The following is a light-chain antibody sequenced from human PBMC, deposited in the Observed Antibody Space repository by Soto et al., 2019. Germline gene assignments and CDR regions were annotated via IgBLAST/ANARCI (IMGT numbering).Light chain of an antibody. J-gene: IGLJ2*01. Sequence: QLVLTQSPSASASVGASVKLTCTLSSGPSSYAIAWHQQQPEKAPRYLMKLNSDGSHNKGDGIPDRFSGSSSGAEHYLTISNLQSEDEADYSCQTWGTGPHVVFGGGTKLTVL. CDR3: QTWGTGPHVV. V-gene: IGLV4-69*01. CDR2: LNSDGSH. CDR1: SGPSSYA.